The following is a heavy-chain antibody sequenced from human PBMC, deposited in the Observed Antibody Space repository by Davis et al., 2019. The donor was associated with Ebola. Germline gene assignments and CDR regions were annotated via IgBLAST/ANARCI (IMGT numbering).Heavy chain of an antibody. Sequence: GSLRLSCTVSGDSIRSSYWTWIRQSPRKGLEWIGHVFHTGSTSYNPLLQGRITISLDTSKNQFSLKLNSVTTADTAVYYCARGFSGGYYNFDSWGRGALVAVSS. J-gene: IGHJ4*02. D-gene: IGHD1-26*01. CDR1: GDSIRSSY. CDR2: VFHTGST. CDR3: ARGFSGGYYNFDS. V-gene: IGHV4-59*01.